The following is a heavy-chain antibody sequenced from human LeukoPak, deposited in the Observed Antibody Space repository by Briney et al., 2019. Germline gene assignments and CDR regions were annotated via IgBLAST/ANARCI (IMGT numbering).Heavy chain of an antibody. D-gene: IGHD3-22*01. CDR2: ISSSSSYI. CDR3: AIIWNYYDSSGYSD. CDR1: GFTFSSYS. J-gene: IGHJ4*02. Sequence: GGSLRLSCAASGFTFSSYSMSWVRQAPGKGLEWVSSISSSSSYIYYADSVKGRFTISRDNAKNSLYLQMNSLRAEDTAVYYCAIIWNYYDSSGYSDWGQGTLVTVSS. V-gene: IGHV3-21*01.